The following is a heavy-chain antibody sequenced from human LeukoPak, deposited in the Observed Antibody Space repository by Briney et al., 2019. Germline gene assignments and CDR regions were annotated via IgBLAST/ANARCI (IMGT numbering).Heavy chain of an antibody. Sequence: GASVKVSCKASGGTFSTYAISWVRQAPGQGLEWMGGITPVFRTANYAQKFQGRVTITADKSTSTVYMELSSLRFEDTAVYYCATGRAAMGTNYFDYWGQGSLVTVSS. CDR2: ITPVFRTA. CDR1: GGTFSTYA. D-gene: IGHD6-13*01. V-gene: IGHV1-69*06. J-gene: IGHJ4*02. CDR3: ATGRAAMGTNYFDY.